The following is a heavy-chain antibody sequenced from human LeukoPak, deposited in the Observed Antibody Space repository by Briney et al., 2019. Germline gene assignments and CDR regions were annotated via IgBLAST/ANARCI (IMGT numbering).Heavy chain of an antibody. CDR2: IIPIFGTA. Sequence: ASVKVSCKASGGTFSSYAISWVRQAPGQGLEWMGGIIPIFGTANYAQKFQGRVTITTDESTSTAYMELSSLRSEDTAVYYCARGGSSSWFLDYWGQGTLVTVSS. CDR1: GGTFSSYA. CDR3: ARGGSSSWFLDY. D-gene: IGHD6-13*01. V-gene: IGHV1-69*05. J-gene: IGHJ4*02.